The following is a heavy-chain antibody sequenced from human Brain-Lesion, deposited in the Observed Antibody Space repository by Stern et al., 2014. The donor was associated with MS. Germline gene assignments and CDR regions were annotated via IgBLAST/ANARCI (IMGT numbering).Heavy chain of an antibody. CDR2: IYSSGST. CDR3: ARETGGYTYGDTDFFDY. CDR1: GGSISSGSFY. V-gene: IGHV4-61*02. Sequence: VQLVESGPGLVKPSQTLSLTCIVSGGSISSGSFYWNWIRQPAGRGLEWIGRIYSSGSTNYNPYLQSRVPFSGNTSKNHFSLKLISMTAADTAIYYCARETGGYTYGDTDFFDYWGQGALVTVSS. J-gene: IGHJ4*02. D-gene: IGHD5-12*01.